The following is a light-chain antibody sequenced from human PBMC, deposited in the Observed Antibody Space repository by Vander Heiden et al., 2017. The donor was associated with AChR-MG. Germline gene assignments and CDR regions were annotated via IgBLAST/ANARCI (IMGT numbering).Light chain of an antibody. CDR1: NGDVGGYNY. CDR3: TSYAGTKNLIV. Sequence: QSALTQPPSASGSPGLSVTISCTGTNGDVGGYNYVSWYQQHPGKAPKVLIYEVSKRPSGVPDRFSGSKSGNTASLTVSGLQAEDEADYYCTSYAGTKNLIVFGTGTKVSVL. J-gene: IGLJ1*01. V-gene: IGLV2-8*01. CDR2: EVS.